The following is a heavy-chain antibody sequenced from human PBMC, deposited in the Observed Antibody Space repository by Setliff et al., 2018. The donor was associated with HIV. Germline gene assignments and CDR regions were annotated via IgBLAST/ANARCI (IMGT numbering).Heavy chain of an antibody. V-gene: IGHV3-7*01. Sequence: PGGSLRLSCAASRFTFSNYWMSWVRQAPGKGLEWVANIKQDGSEKYYVDSVKGRFTISRDNAKNSLYLQMNSLRAEDTAVYYCARDFNYYYYYGMDVWGQGTTVTVSS. CDR2: IKQDGSEK. CDR3: ARDFNYYYYYGMDV. J-gene: IGHJ6*02. CDR1: RFTFSNYW.